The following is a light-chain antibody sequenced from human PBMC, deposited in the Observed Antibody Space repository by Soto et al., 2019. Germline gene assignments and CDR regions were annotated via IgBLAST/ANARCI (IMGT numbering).Light chain of an antibody. Sequence: EIVLTHSPGTVSLSPCERATLSFSASQSVTSSYLAWYQQKPGQAPRLLIYGVSTRATGIPARFSGSGSGTDFTLTISSLEPEDFAVYYCQQRSNWPLTFGGGTKVDIK. CDR2: GVS. V-gene: IGKV3D-20*02. CDR1: QSVTSSY. J-gene: IGKJ4*01. CDR3: QQRSNWPLT.